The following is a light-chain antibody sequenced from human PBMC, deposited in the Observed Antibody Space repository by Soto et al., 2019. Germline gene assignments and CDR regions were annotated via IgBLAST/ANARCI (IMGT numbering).Light chain of an antibody. J-gene: IGKJ2*01. CDR2: GAS. CDR1: QSVSSN. CDR3: QQYNNWPPYT. V-gene: IGKV3-15*01. Sequence: EIVMTQSPATLPVSPGERATLSCRASQSVSSNLAWYQQKPGQAPRLLIYGASTRATGIPGRFSGSGSGTEFTLTISSLQSEDFAVYYCQQYNNWPPYTFGQGTKLEIK.